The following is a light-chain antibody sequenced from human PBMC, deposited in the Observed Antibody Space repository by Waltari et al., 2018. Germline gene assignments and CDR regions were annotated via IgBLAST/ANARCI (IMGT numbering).Light chain of an antibody. J-gene: IGKJ3*01. CDR3: QQSSKWPFT. V-gene: IGKV3D-15*01. Sequence: EIVMTPSPATLSLSPGEIATLSCRASQSVSSSLAWYQQKPGQAPRLLIYGASSRATGIPDRFSGSGSGTEFTLTISSLEPEDVAVYYCQQSSKWPFTFGPGTKLDIK. CDR2: GAS. CDR1: QSVSSS.